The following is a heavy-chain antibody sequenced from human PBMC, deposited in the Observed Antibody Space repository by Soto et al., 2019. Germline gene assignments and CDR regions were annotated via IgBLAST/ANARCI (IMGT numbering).Heavy chain of an antibody. D-gene: IGHD6-6*01. CDR1: GGSMSSGDYY. CDR3: ARSVAIAPRYRYFDP. Sequence: QMQLQESGPGVVKPSQTLSLTCSVSGGSMSSGDYYWNWIRQSPAKGLEWIGYIYDSANTYYNPSLKSRVTISIDTSTIQFSLNLNSVTAADTAVYYCARSVAIAPRYRYFDPWGQGTLVTVSS. V-gene: IGHV4-30-4*01. J-gene: IGHJ5*02. CDR2: IYDSANT.